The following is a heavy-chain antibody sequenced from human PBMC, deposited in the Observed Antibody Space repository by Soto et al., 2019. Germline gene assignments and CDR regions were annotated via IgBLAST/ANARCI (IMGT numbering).Heavy chain of an antibody. Sequence: VQLVESGGGVVQPGRSLRLSCAASGFTFSDYAMHWVRQAPGKGLEWVAVVAHDGRNTHYADSVKGRFTISRDSSKNTVSLEMTSLRAEDTAVYSCAKGGRQWLVTSDFNYWGQGALVTVSS. D-gene: IGHD6-19*01. CDR3: AKGGRQWLVTSDFNY. V-gene: IGHV3-30*18. CDR2: VAHDGRNT. CDR1: GFTFSDYA. J-gene: IGHJ4*02.